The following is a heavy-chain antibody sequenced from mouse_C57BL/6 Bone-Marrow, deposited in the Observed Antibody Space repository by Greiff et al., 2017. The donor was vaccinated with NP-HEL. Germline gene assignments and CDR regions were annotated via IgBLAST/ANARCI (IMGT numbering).Heavy chain of an antibody. J-gene: IGHJ4*01. CDR3: ARRCDVRYAMDY. V-gene: IGHV1-81*01. CDR1: GYTFTSYG. CDR2: IYPRSGNT. Sequence: VKLQESGAELARPGASVKLSCKASGYTFTSYGISWVKQRTGQGLEWIGEIYPRSGNTYYNEKFKGKATLTADKSSSTAYMELRSLTSEDSAVYFCARRCDVRYAMDYWGQGTSVTVSS.